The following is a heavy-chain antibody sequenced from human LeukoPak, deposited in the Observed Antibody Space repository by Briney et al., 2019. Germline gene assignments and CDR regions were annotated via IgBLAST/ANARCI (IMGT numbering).Heavy chain of an antibody. Sequence: TGGSLRLSCAASGFTFSEAWMSWVRQAPGKGLEWVGRIKSKADGATIDYAAPVKGRFTISRDDSENTLYPRMSRLKTEDTAVYYCMTDVLWDPAGYWGQGTLVTVSS. V-gene: IGHV3-15*01. CDR2: IKSKADGATI. CDR3: MTDVLWDPAGY. J-gene: IGHJ4*02. CDR1: GFTFSEAW. D-gene: IGHD2-8*01.